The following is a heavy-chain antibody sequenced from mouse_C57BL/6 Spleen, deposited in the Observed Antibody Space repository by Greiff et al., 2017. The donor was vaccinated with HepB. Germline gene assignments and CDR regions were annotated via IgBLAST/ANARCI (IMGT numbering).Heavy chain of an antibody. Sequence: QVQLQQPGAELVRPGSSVKLSCKASGYTFTSYWMHWVKQRPIQGLEWIGNIDPSDSETHYNQKFKDKATLTVDKSSSTAYMQLSSLTSEDSAVYYCAAPEGGGPDWYFDVWGTGTTVTVSS. CDR2: IDPSDSET. J-gene: IGHJ1*03. V-gene: IGHV1-52*01. CDR1: GYTFTSYW. CDR3: AAPEGGGPDWYFDV.